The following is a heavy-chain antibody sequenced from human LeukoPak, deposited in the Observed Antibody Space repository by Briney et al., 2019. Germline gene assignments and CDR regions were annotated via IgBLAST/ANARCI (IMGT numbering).Heavy chain of an antibody. CDR3: ARVATYYYYYYTDV. J-gene: IGHJ6*03. CDR2: INHSGST. V-gene: IGHV4-34*01. Sequence: SETLSLTCAVYGGSFSGYYWSWIRQPPGKGLEWIGEINHSGSTNYNPSLKSRVTISVDTSKNQFSLKLSSVTAADTAVYYCARVATYYYYYYTDVWGKGTTVTVSS. CDR1: GGSFSGYY.